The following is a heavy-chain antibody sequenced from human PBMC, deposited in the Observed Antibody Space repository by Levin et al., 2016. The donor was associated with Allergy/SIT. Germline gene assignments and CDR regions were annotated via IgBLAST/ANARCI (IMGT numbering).Heavy chain of an antibody. Sequence: WVRQAPGQRLEWMGWINAGNGNTKYSQKFQGRVTITRDTSASTAYMELSSLRSEDTAVYYCARETRTKLEMATIKVGGFDYWGQGTLVTVSS. CDR3: ARETRTKLEMATIKVGGFDY. V-gene: IGHV1-3*01. CDR2: INAGNGNT. J-gene: IGHJ4*02. D-gene: IGHD5-24*01.